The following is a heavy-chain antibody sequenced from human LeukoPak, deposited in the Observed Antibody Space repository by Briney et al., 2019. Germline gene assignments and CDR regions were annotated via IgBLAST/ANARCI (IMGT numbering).Heavy chain of an antibody. Sequence: PSETLSLTCTVSGGSITIGGYYWSWIRQHPGKGLEWIGYIYYNGNTYYNPSLKSRLTISGDTSENQFSLKLSSVTAADTAVYYCVRNFDCYNAFDIWGQGTMVTVSS. CDR3: VRNFDCYNAFDI. CDR2: IYYNGNT. J-gene: IGHJ3*02. V-gene: IGHV4-31*03. CDR1: GGSITIGGYY. D-gene: IGHD2-21*01.